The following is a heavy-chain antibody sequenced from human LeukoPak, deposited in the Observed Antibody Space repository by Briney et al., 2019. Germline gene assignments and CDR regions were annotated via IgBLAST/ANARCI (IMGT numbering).Heavy chain of an antibody. D-gene: IGHD5-18*01. Sequence: ASVKVPCKASGYTFTGYYMHWVRQAPGQGLEWMGWINPNSGGTNYAQKFQGRVTMTRDTSISTAYMELSRLRSDDTAVYYCARDLRGYSYGYHYYYYMDVWGKGTTVTVSS. V-gene: IGHV1-2*02. CDR3: ARDLRGYSYGYHYYYYMDV. CDR2: INPNSGGT. J-gene: IGHJ6*03. CDR1: GYTFTGYY.